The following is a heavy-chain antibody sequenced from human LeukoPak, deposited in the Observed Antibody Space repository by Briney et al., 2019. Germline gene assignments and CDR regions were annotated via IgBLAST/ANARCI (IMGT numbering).Heavy chain of an antibody. CDR2: FDPEHGKT. J-gene: IGHJ3*01. Sequence: ASVKVSCKASKYTLTELSMHWVRQAPGKGLEWMGGFDPEHGKTVYAQTFQGRVTMTEDTSTGTAYMELRSLRSEDTAVYYCATEDFDGIVGPIDSFDVWGQGTMVTVSS. CDR1: KYTLTELS. CDR3: ATEDFDGIVGPIDSFDV. D-gene: IGHD1-26*01. V-gene: IGHV1-24*01.